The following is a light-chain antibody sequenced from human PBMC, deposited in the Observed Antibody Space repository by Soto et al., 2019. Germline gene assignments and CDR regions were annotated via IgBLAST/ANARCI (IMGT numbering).Light chain of an antibody. CDR3: QHHNTYSGP. V-gene: IGKV1-5*03. CDR1: QSINTW. J-gene: IGKJ3*01. CDR2: RAS. Sequence: DIQMTQSPSTLSASVGDRVTITCRANQSINTWLAWYQQKPGKARKLLIYRASTLESGVPSRFSGTGSGTEFTLTISSLQPDDFSTYYCQHHNTYSGPFGPGTKVDI.